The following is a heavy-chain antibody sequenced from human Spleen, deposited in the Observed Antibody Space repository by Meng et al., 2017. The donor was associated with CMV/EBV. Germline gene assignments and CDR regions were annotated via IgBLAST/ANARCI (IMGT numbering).Heavy chain of an antibody. D-gene: IGHD6-6*01. CDR2: IKQDGSEK. Sequence: GESLKISCAASGFTFSTYWMSWVRQAPGKGLEWVANIKQDGSEKYYVDSVKGRFTISRDNAKNSLYLQMNSLRAEDTAVYYCARAGGGSSSTGPTPYWGQGTLVTVSS. CDR1: GFTFSTYW. CDR3: ARAGGGSSSTGPTPY. V-gene: IGHV3-7*01. J-gene: IGHJ4*02.